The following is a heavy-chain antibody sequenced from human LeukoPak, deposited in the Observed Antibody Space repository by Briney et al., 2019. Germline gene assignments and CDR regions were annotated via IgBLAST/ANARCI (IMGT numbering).Heavy chain of an antibody. CDR2: IKQDGDEK. D-gene: IGHD3-3*01. J-gene: IGHJ6*03. CDR3: ARVDLTIFGVVIPYYCYYMDV. Sequence: PGGSLRLSCAASGFTFSSYWMSWVRQAPGKGLEWVANIKQDGDEKYYVDSVKGRFTISRDNAKNSLYLQMNSLRAEDTAVYYCARVDLTIFGVVIPYYCYYMDVWGKGTTVTVSS. V-gene: IGHV3-7*01. CDR1: GFTFSSYW.